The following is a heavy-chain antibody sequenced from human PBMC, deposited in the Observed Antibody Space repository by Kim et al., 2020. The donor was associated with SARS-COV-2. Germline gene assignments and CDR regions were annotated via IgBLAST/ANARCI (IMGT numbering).Heavy chain of an antibody. D-gene: IGHD5-12*01. Sequence: GDNTYYAEAGKGRCTVSRGSARNMLYLQRNSLRADDTAVYYCVKGAWLDYWGPGTLVTVSS. CDR2: GDNT. V-gene: IGHV3-23*01. J-gene: IGHJ4*02. CDR3: VKGAWLDY.